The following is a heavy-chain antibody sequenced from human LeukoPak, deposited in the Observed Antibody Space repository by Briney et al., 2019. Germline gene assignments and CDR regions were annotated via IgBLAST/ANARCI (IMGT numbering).Heavy chain of an antibody. CDR3: ARGEGRYVYYDFWSGYPPSYYYYMDV. CDR1: GYTFTIYG. CDR2: IRAFYGST. D-gene: IGHD3-3*01. J-gene: IGHJ6*03. V-gene: IGHV1-18*01. Sequence: GASVKVSFRACGYTFTIYGISCVRQASGQALEWIGWIRAFYGSTNYARKLQGRVTMTTDTSTSTAYMELRSLRSDDTAVYYCARGEGRYVYYDFWSGYPPSYYYYMDVWGKGTTVTVSS.